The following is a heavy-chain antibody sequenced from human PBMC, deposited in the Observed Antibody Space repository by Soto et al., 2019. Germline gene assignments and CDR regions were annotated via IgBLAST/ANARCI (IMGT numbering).Heavy chain of an antibody. CDR1: GGSISSGGYY. CDR3: ARLDGYGSFDY. J-gene: IGHJ4*02. Sequence: SETLSLTCSVSGGSISSGGYYWSWIRQHPGKGLEWIGYIYYSGSTYYNPSLKSRVTISADTSKNQFSLKLSSVTAADTAVYYCARLDGYGSFDYWGQRTLVTVSS. D-gene: IGHD5-12*01. V-gene: IGHV4-31*03. CDR2: IYYSGST.